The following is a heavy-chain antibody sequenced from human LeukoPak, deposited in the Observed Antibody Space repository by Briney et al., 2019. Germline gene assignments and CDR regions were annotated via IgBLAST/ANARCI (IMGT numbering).Heavy chain of an antibody. J-gene: IGHJ4*02. CDR2: IWYDGSNK. D-gene: IGHD3-22*01. CDR1: GFTFSSYG. CDR3: ARAYFDNSGYYVGY. V-gene: IGHV3-33*01. Sequence: GGSLRLSCAASGFTFSSYGMHWVRQAPGKGLEWVAVIWYDGSNKYYADSVKGRFTISRDNAKNTLYLQMNSLRVEDTAVYYCARAYFDNSGYYVGYWGQGSLVTVSA.